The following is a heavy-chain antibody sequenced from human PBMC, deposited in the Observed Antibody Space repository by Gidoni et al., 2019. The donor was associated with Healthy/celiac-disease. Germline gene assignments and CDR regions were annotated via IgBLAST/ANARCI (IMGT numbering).Heavy chain of an antibody. CDR3: AKDRKWLVLFDYYYGMDV. J-gene: IGHJ6*02. D-gene: IGHD6-19*01. CDR1: GFTFSSYG. V-gene: IGHV3-30*18. Sequence: QVQLVESGGGVVQPGRSLRLSCAASGFTFSSYGMHWVRQAPGKGLGGVAVISYDGSNKYYADSVKGRFTISRDNSKNTLYLQMNSLRAEDTAVYYCAKDRKWLVLFDYYYGMDVWGQGTTVTVSS. CDR2: ISYDGSNK.